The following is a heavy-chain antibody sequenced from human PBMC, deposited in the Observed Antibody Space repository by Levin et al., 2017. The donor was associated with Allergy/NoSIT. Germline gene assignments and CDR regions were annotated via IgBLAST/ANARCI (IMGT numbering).Heavy chain of an antibody. CDR1: GFAFSTYT. CDR2: ISSGSTTI. Sequence: GGSLRLSCAASGFAFSTYTMNWVRQAPGKGLEWISKISSGSTTIDYADSVKGRVTTSRDNARDSLYLQMNSLRDEDTAVYFCARMKRYIVHALEIWGQGTMVTVSS. J-gene: IGHJ3*02. V-gene: IGHV3-48*02. CDR3: ARMKRYIVHALEI. D-gene: IGHD3-16*02.